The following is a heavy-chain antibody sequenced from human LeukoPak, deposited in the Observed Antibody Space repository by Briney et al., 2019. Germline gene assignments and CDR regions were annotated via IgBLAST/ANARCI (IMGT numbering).Heavy chain of an antibody. D-gene: IGHD3-9*01. Sequence: EASVKVSCKASGGTFSSYAISWVRQAPGQGLEWMGGIIPIFGTANYAQKFQGRVTITADKSTSTAYMELSSLRSEDTAVYYCARGYYDILTGYYRALDYWGQGTLVTVSS. J-gene: IGHJ4*02. CDR1: GGTFSSYA. V-gene: IGHV1-69*06. CDR2: IIPIFGTA. CDR3: ARGYYDILTGYYRALDY.